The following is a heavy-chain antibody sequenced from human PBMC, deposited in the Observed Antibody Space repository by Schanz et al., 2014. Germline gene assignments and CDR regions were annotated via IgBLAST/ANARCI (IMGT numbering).Heavy chain of an antibody. CDR2: ISYDGSNK. Sequence: VQLVESGGGLVQPGGSLRLSCAASGFTFSACYMDWVRQAPGKGLEWVAVISYDGSNKYYADSVKGRFTISRDNSKNTLYLQMNTLRAEDTAVYYCARDRGYCSGGSCLTFDYWGQGTLGTGYS. CDR1: GFTFSACY. D-gene: IGHD2-15*01. CDR3: ARDRGYCSGGSCLTFDY. V-gene: IGHV3-30-3*01. J-gene: IGHJ4*02.